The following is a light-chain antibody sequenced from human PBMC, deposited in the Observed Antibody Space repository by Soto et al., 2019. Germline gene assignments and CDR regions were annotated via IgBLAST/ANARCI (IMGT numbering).Light chain of an antibody. CDR2: EAS. CDR1: SNGIGNDNF. CDR3: CSYAGSSTYV. J-gene: IGLJ1*01. V-gene: IGLV2-23*01. Sequence: QSVLTQPASVSESPGQSITISCTGTSNGIGNDNFVSWYQQHPGKAPKLLIYEASERPSGVSNRFSGSKSGYTASLTISGLQAEDEADYYCCSYAGSSTYVFGTGDQGHRP.